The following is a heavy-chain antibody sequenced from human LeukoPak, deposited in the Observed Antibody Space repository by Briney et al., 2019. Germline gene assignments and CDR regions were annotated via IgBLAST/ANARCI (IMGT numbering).Heavy chain of an antibody. Sequence: SETLSLTCAVYGGSFSGYYWSWVRQPPGKGLEWIGEIYHSGSTNYNPSLKSRVTISVDKSKNQFSLKLSSVTAADTAVYYCARDLTGTLLYWGQGTLVTVSS. CDR3: ARDLTGTLLY. CDR1: GGSFSGYY. D-gene: IGHD1-20*01. CDR2: IYHSGST. J-gene: IGHJ4*02. V-gene: IGHV4-34*01.